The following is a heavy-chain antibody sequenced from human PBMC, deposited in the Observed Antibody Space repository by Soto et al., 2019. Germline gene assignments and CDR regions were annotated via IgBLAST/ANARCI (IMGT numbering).Heavy chain of an antibody. D-gene: IGHD2-15*01. J-gene: IGHJ3*01. CDR2: MNPNSGNT. CDR1: GYTFTSYD. V-gene: IGHV1-8*01. CDR3: ARRDFSGGSCYYEHAFDF. Sequence: GASVKVSCKASGYTFTSYDINWVRQATGQGLEWMGWMNPNSGNTGYAQKFQGRVTMTRNTSISTAYMELSSLRSEDTAVYYCARRDFSGGSCYYEHAFDFWGQRSMDTGSS.